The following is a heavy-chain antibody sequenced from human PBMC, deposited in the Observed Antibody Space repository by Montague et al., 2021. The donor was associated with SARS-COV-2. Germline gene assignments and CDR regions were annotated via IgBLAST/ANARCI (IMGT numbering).Heavy chain of an antibody. CDR2: TYYRSKWDS. V-gene: IGHV6-1*01. CDR1: GDSVSSKSVA. CDR3: ASSGITLTGLDAFDI. J-gene: IGHJ3*02. Sequence: CAISGDSVSSKSVAWNWIRQSPSRGLEWLGRTYYRSKWDSDYAVSVKRRLVITPDTSKNQVSLQLNSVIPEDTAVYFCASSGITLTGLDAFDIWGQGTMVTVSS. D-gene: IGHD3-9*01.